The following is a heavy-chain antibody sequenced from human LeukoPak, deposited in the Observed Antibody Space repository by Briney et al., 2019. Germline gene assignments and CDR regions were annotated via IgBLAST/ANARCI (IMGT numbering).Heavy chain of an antibody. CDR1: GGSISSGGYD. V-gene: IGHV4-31*03. J-gene: IGHJ3*02. CDR2: IYYSGST. D-gene: IGHD2-15*01. Sequence: PSQTLSLTCTVSGGSISSGGYDWSWIRQHPGKGLEWIGYIYYSGSTYYNPSLKSRVTISVDTSKNQFSLKLSSVTAADTAVYYCARARRDIVVVVAATDFGAFDIWGQGTMVTVSS. CDR3: ARARRDIVVVVAATDFGAFDI.